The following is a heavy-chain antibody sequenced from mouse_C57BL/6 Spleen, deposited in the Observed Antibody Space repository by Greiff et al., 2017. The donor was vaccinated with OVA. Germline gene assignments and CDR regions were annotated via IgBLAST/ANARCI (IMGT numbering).Heavy chain of an antibody. CDR2: IHPNSGST. D-gene: IGHD1-1*01. Sequence: QVQLQQPGAELVKPGASVKLSCKASGYTFTSYWMHWVKQRPGQGLEWIGMIHPNSGSTNYNEKFKSKATLTVDKSSSTAYMQLSSLTSEDSAVYYCARLGFIARVDDSMDDWGQGTSVTVSS. V-gene: IGHV1-64*01. CDR1: GYTFTSYW. J-gene: IGHJ4*01. CDR3: ARLGFIARVDDSMDD.